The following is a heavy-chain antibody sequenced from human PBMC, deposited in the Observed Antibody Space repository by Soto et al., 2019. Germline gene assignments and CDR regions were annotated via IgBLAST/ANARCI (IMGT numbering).Heavy chain of an antibody. CDR3: AHRVLRTVFGLVTTTAIYFHF. Sequence: QITLNESGPTQVKPRQTLTLTCTFSGFSLTTSGVGVGWIRQSPGKAPEWLALIYWDDDKRYSPSLKRRLTITKDTPKNQVVLTMADLDPADTATYYCAHRVLRTVFGLVTTTAIYFHFWGQGTPVAVSS. CDR1: GFSLTTSGVG. J-gene: IGHJ4*02. D-gene: IGHD3-3*01. V-gene: IGHV2-5*02. CDR2: IYWDDDK.